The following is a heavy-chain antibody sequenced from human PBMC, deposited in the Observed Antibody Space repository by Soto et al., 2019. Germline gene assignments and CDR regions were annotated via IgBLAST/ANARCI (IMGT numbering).Heavy chain of an antibody. J-gene: IGHJ5*02. CDR1: GDSISSSNW. D-gene: IGHD2-2*03. Sequence: QVQLQESGPGLVKPSGTLSLTCAVSGDSISSSNWWSWVRQPPGKGLEWIGGIYHSGNTNYNPSLKSRVNISVDKSKNQFSLRLSSVTAADTAVYYCARDVVGYCVSSTCYWFDPWGQGTLVTVSS. V-gene: IGHV4-4*02. CDR3: ARDVVGYCVSSTCYWFDP. CDR2: IYHSGNT.